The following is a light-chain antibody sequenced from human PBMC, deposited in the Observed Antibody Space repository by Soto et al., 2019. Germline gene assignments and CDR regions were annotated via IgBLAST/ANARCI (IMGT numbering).Light chain of an antibody. Sequence: DIVMTQTPLSLPVTPGEPASISCRSSQSRWDSDDGNTYLDWYLQKPGQSPQLLIYAASSLQSGVPSRFSGSGSGTDFTLTISSLQPEDFATYFCQQSYSYPWTFGQGTKVDIK. V-gene: IGKV2-40*01. CDR3: QQSYSYPWT. CDR2: AAS. CDR1: QSRWDSDDGNTY. J-gene: IGKJ1*01.